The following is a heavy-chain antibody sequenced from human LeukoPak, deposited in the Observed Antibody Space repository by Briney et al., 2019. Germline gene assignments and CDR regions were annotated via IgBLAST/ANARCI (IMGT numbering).Heavy chain of an antibody. CDR1: GFTFTHYW. Sequence: GGSLRLSCAASGFTFTHYWMSWVRQAPGKGLEWVANINQDGSEKYYVDPVKGRFTISRDNAKNSLNLQMNSLRAEDTAIYYCARGPGSDTAMDTRAGDWGQGTLVTVSS. J-gene: IGHJ4*02. D-gene: IGHD5-18*01. CDR2: INQDGSEK. CDR3: ARGPGSDTAMDTRAGD. V-gene: IGHV3-7*01.